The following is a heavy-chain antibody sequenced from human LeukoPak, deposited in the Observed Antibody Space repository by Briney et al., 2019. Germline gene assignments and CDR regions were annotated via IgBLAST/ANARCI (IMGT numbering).Heavy chain of an antibody. V-gene: IGHV4-59*01. D-gene: IGHD2-15*01. CDR3: ARELTLPNYFDY. CDR1: GGSISSYY. Sequence: SETQSLTCTVSGGSISSYYWSWIRQPPGKGLEWIGYIYYSGSTNYNPSLKSRVTISVDTSKNQFSLKLSSVTAADTAVYYCARELTLPNYFDYWGQGTLVTVSS. CDR2: IYYSGST. J-gene: IGHJ4*02.